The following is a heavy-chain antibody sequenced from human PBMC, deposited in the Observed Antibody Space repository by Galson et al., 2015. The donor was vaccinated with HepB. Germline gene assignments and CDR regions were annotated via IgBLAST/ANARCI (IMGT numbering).Heavy chain of an antibody. D-gene: IGHD6-6*01. J-gene: IGHJ3*02. CDR2: IKQDGSEK. V-gene: IGHV3-7*03. Sequence: SLRLSCAASGFTFSSYWMSWVRQAPGKGLEWVANIKQDGSEKYYVDSVKGRFTISRDNAKNSLYLQMNSLRAEDTAMYYCAREGPYSSSSGGDAFDIWGQGAMVTVSS. CDR3: AREGPYSSSSGGDAFDI. CDR1: GFTFSSYW.